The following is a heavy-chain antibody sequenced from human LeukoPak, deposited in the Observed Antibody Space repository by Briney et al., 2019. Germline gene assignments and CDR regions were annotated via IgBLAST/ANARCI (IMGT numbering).Heavy chain of an antibody. D-gene: IGHD3-10*01. CDR3: AKGVRLWFAFYFDY. Sequence: GESLRLSCAGSGFTLGSYAMSWVRQAPGKGLEWVSAISGNGYNTYYADSAKGRFTISSESSGNTLYLQMHNLRAEDTAVYYCAKGVRLWFAFYFDYWGQGTLVTVSS. V-gene: IGHV3-23*01. CDR2: ISGNGYNT. J-gene: IGHJ4*02. CDR1: GFTLGSYA.